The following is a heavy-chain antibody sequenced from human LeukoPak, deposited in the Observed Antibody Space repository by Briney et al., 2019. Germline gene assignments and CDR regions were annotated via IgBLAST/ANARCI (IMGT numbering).Heavy chain of an antibody. V-gene: IGHV7-4-1*02. CDR2: INTNTGNP. J-gene: IGHJ4*02. CDR1: GYTFTSYA. CDR3: ARSLRYFDWLLRLDVGHYLDY. Sequence: GASVKVSCKDSGYTFTSYAMNWVRQAPGQGLDWMGWINTNTGNPTYAQGFTGRFVFALDTSVSTAYLQISSLKAEDTAVYYCARSLRYFDWLLRLDVGHYLDYWGQGTLVTVSS. D-gene: IGHD3-9*01.